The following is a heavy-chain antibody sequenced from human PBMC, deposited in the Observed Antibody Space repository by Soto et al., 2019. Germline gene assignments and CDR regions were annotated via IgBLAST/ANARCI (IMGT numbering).Heavy chain of an antibody. CDR2: IIPIFGTA. CDR3: ARGRYDTILHYYYYYGMDV. D-gene: IGHD3-22*01. CDR1: GGTFSSYA. Sequence: SVKVSCKASGGTFSSYAISWVRQAPGQGLEWMGGIIPIFGTANYAQKFQGRVTITADKSTSTAYMELSSLRSEDTAVYYCARGRYDTILHYYYYYGMDVWGQGTTVTVSS. V-gene: IGHV1-69*06. J-gene: IGHJ6*02.